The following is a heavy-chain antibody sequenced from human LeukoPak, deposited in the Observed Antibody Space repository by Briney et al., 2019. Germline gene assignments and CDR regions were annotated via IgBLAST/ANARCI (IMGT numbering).Heavy chain of an antibody. D-gene: IGHD3-10*01. Sequence: GGSLRLSCAASGFTLNDAWVNWVRQAPGKGLEWIGRIKSRTDGATTDYAAPVKGRFIISRDESRDTVYLQMNSLIIEDSGVYYCTGGSGTYVPFDYWGQGSLVAVSS. CDR2: IKSRTDGATT. CDR1: GFTLNDAW. V-gene: IGHV3-15*01. CDR3: TGGSGTYVPFDY. J-gene: IGHJ4*02.